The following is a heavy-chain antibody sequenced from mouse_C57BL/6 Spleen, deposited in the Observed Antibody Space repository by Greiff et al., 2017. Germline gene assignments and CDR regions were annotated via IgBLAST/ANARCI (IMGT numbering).Heavy chain of an antibody. CDR3: ARDLGRRYFDV. J-gene: IGHJ1*03. CDR1: GFTFSDYG. CDR2: ISSGSSTI. Sequence: DVMLVESGGGLVKPGGSLKLSCAASGFTFSDYGMHWVRQAPEKGLEWVAYISSGSSTIYYADTVKGRFTISRDNAKNTLFLQMTSLRSEDTAMYYCARDLGRRYFDVWGTGTTVTVSS. V-gene: IGHV5-17*01. D-gene: IGHD4-1*01.